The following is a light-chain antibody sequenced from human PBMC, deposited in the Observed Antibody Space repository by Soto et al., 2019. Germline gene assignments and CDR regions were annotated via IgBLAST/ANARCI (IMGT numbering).Light chain of an antibody. J-gene: IGLJ3*02. Sequence: QSVLTHPPSVSGAPGQRVTISCTGSSSNIGAGHDVHWYQQLPGTAPKVLIYGNTNRPSGVPDRLSGSKSGTSASLAITGLQAEDEADYYCQSYDSSLSGWVFGGGTKVTVL. CDR2: GNT. CDR3: QSYDSSLSGWV. CDR1: SSNIGAGHD. V-gene: IGLV1-40*01.